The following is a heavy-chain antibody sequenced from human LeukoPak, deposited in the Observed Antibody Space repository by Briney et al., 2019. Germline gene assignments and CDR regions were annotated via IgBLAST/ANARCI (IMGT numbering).Heavy chain of an antibody. CDR2: IYYSGST. Sequence: SQTLSLTCTVSGGSISSGDCYWSWIRQPPGKGLEWIGYIYYSGSTYYNPSLKSRVTISVDTSKNQFSLKLSSVTAADTAVYYCARRVLYDLLVVGQSSADGMDVWGQGTTVTVSS. D-gene: IGHD3-3*01. CDR1: GGSISSGDCY. CDR3: ARRVLYDLLVVGQSSADGMDV. J-gene: IGHJ6*02. V-gene: IGHV4-30-4*01.